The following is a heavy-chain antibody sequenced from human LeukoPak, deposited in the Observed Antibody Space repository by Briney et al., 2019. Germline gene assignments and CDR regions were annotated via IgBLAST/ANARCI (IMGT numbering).Heavy chain of an antibody. Sequence: SETLSLTCTVSGGSISSYYWSWIRQPPGKGLEWIGYIYYSGSTNYNPSLKSRVTISIDTSKNQFTLKLSSVTAADTAVYYCASLNYGGSTPDYWGQGTLVTVSS. CDR2: IYYSGST. V-gene: IGHV4-59*01. J-gene: IGHJ4*02. CDR1: GGSISSYY. D-gene: IGHD4-23*01. CDR3: ASLNYGGSTPDY.